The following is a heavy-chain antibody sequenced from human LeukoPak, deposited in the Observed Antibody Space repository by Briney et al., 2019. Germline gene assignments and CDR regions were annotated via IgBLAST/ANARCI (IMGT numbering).Heavy chain of an antibody. J-gene: IGHJ2*01. Sequence: SETLSLTCAVSGGSISSGGYSWSWIRQPPGKGLEWIGYIYHSGSTYYNPSLKSRVTISVDRSKNQFSLKLSPVTAADTAVYYCAREKRDYYDSSGYYYWYFDLWGRGTLVTVSS. CDR1: GGSISSGGYS. D-gene: IGHD3-22*01. V-gene: IGHV4-30-2*01. CDR3: AREKRDYYDSSGYYYWYFDL. CDR2: IYHSGST.